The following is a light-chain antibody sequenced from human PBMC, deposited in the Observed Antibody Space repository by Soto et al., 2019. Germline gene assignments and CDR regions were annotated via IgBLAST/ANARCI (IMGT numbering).Light chain of an antibody. V-gene: IGKV1-5*01. Sequence: EIQMTQSPSTLSASVGDRVTITCLASQSISSWLAWYQQKPGKAPKLLIYDASSLESGVTSRFSGSRSGTEFTLTISSLKPDDFATYYCQQYQSYSRTFGQGTQVDIK. CDR2: DAS. J-gene: IGKJ1*01. CDR1: QSISSW. CDR3: QQYQSYSRT.